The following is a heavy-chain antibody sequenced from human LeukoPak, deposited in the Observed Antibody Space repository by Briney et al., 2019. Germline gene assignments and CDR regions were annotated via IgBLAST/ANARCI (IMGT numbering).Heavy chain of an antibody. CDR1: GYTFTGYY. CDR2: INPNSGGT. V-gene: IGHV1-2*02. J-gene: IGHJ4*02. CDR3: ASGDIVVVPTLDY. Sequence: AASVKVSCKASGYTFTGYYMHWVRQAPGQGLEWMGWINPNSGGTNYAQKFQGRVTMTRDTSISTAYMELSRLRSDDTAVYYCASGDIVVVPTLDYWSQGTLVTVSS. D-gene: IGHD2-2*01.